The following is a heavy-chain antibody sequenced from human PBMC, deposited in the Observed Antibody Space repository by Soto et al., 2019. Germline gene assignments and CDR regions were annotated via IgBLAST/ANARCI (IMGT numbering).Heavy chain of an antibody. CDR3: ARTPIITRAFDY. D-gene: IGHD1-20*01. CDR1: GFSRSTSGRC. V-gene: IGHV2-70*11. Sequence: SGPTLVNPTQTLTLTFTFSGFSRSTSGRCVSGIRQPPGKALEWLARIDCDDDKNYATSLKTRLTISKDTSKNQVVLTLTDMDPVDTATYYCARTPIITRAFDYWGQGTLVTVSS. J-gene: IGHJ4*02. CDR2: IDCDDDK.